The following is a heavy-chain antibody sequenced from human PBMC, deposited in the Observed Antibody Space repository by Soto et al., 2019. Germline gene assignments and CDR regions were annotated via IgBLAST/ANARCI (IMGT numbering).Heavy chain of an antibody. D-gene: IGHD1-26*01. CDR1: GFTFSSYA. CDR3: ARRGSGSYYDY. J-gene: IGHJ4*02. V-gene: IGHV3-23*01. Sequence: EVQLLESGGGLVQPGGSLRLSCAASGFTFSSYAMRWFRQAPGKGLEWVSAISGSGDSTYYAESVKGRFPISIDNSKNTLYLQMNSLRGEDTAVYHCARRGSGSYYDYWGQGTLVTVSS. CDR2: ISGSGDST.